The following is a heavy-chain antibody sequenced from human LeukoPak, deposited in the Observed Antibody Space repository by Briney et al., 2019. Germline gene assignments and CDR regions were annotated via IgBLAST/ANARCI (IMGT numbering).Heavy chain of an antibody. J-gene: IGHJ4*02. CDR2: ISAYNGNT. D-gene: IGHD2-8*01. Sequence: GASVKVSCKASGYTFTSYGISWVRQAPGQGLEWMGWISAYNGNTNYAQKLQGRVTMTTDTSTSTAYMELRSLRSDDTAVYYCARDQGAIDALMVYASFDYWGQGTLVTVSS. CDR3: ARDQGAIDALMVYASFDY. V-gene: IGHV1-18*01. CDR1: GYTFTSYG.